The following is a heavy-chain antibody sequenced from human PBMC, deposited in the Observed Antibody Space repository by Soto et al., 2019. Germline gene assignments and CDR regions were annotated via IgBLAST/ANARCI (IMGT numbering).Heavy chain of an antibody. J-gene: IGHJ2*01. V-gene: IGHV4-39*01. Sequence: QLQLQESGPGLVKPSETLSLTCTVSGGSISSSSYYWGWIRQPPGKGLEWIGSMYYSGSTHYNPSLKSQVTTSVDTSKNQFSLKLSSVTAADTAVYYCARRKDCISSSCYGNWYFDLWGRGTLVTVSS. CDR1: GGSISSSSYY. D-gene: IGHD2-2*01. CDR3: ARRKDCISSSCYGNWYFDL. CDR2: MYYSGST.